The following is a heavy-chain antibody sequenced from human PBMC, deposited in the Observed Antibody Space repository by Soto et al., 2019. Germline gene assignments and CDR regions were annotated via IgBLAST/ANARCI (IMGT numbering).Heavy chain of an antibody. J-gene: IGHJ6*02. CDR2: ISYDGSNK. CDR1: GFTPSSYA. V-gene: IGHV3-30-3*01. Sequence: PGGSLRLSCAASGFTPSSYAMHWVRQAPGKGLEWVAVISYDGSNKYYADSVKGRFTISRDNSKNTLYLQMNSLRAEDTAVYYCARDSYYGMDVWGQGTTVTVSS. CDR3: ARDSYYGMDV.